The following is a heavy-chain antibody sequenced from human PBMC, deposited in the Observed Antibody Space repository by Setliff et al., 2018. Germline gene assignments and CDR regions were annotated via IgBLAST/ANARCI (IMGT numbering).Heavy chain of an antibody. CDR1: GGSISSGGYY. D-gene: IGHD3-22*01. J-gene: IGHJ4*02. CDR2: IYYSGIT. CDR3: ARSKRGLYYSVGTGYYYYFDY. Sequence: SETLSLTCNVSGGSISSGGYYWSWIRQHPGKGLEWIGYIYYSGITYYNPSLKSRITISIDTSKNQFSLKLSSVNAADTAVYYCARSKRGLYYSVGTGYYYYFDYWGLGTLVTVSS. V-gene: IGHV4-31*03.